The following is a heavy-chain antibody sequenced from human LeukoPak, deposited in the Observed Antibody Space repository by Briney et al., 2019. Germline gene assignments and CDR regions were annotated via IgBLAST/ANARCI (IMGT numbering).Heavy chain of an antibody. V-gene: IGHV4-34*01. J-gene: IGHJ4*02. CDR2: INHSGST. CDR1: GGSFSGYY. Sequence: SETLSLTCAVYGGSFSGYYWSWIRQPPGKGLEWIGEINHSGSTNYNPSLKSRVTISVDTSKNQFSLKLSSVTAADTAVYYCARGGFDYGDPRSLGYFDYWGQGTLVTVSS. CDR3: ARGGFDYGDPRSLGYFDY. D-gene: IGHD4-17*01.